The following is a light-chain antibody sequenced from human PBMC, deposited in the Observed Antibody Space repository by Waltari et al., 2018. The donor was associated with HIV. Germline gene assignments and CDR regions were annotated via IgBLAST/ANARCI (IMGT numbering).Light chain of an antibody. Sequence: SYDLSQPPSVSVSPGQTASITCSGDKLGDKYVSWYQQYPGQSPVLVIYQDDRRPSGTPERFSGSNSGTTATLTIGGTQTMDEADYYCQAWDSSAVVFGRGTKLTVL. CDR2: QDD. V-gene: IGLV3-1*01. CDR3: QAWDSSAVV. CDR1: KLGDKY. J-gene: IGLJ3*02.